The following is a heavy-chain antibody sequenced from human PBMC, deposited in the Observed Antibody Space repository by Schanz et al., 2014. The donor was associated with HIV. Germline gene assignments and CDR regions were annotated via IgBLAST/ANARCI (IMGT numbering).Heavy chain of an antibody. J-gene: IGHJ4*02. CDR3: ARDLHDYGDARTDY. Sequence: QVQLVESGGGVVQPGRSLRLSCAASGFTFDSYGIHWVRQAPGKGLEWVAVISYDGSNKKYADSVNGRFTISRDNAKNSLHLQMSRLGAKDTAAYYCARDLHDYGDARTDYWGQGILVTVSS. D-gene: IGHD4-17*01. CDR2: ISYDGSNK. CDR1: GFTFDSYG. V-gene: IGHV3-33*05.